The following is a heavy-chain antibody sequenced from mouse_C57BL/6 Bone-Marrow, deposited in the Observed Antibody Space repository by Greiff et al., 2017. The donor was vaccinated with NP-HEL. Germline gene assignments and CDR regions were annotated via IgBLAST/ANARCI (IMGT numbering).Heavy chain of an antibody. CDR3: ARMGIYYYFDY. D-gene: IGHD2-1*01. V-gene: IGHV1-63*01. CDR1: GYTFTNYW. J-gene: IGHJ2*01. CDR2: IYPGGGYT. Sequence: QVQLQQSGAELVRPGTSVKMSCKASGYTFTNYWIGWAKQRPGHGLEWIGDIYPGGGYTNYNETFKGKATLTADKSSNTAYMQFSSLTSEESAIYYCARMGIYYYFDYWGQGTTLTVSS.